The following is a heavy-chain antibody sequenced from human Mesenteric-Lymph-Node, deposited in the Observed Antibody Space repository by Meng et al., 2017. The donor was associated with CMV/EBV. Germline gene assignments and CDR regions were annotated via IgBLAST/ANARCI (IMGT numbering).Heavy chain of an antibody. CDR2: IRSKANSYAT. CDR3: TRLKDVLRFLEWSIDAFDI. J-gene: IGHJ3*02. CDR1: GFTFSGSA. Sequence: GESLKISCAASGFTFSGSAMHWVRQASGKGLEWVGRIRSKANSYATAYAASVKGRFTISRDDSKNTAYLQMNSLKTEDTAVYYCTRLKDVLRFLEWSIDAFDIWGQGTMVTVSS. D-gene: IGHD3-3*01. V-gene: IGHV3-73*01.